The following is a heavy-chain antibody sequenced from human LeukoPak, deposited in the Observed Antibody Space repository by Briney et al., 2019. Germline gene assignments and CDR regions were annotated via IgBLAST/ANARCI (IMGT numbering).Heavy chain of an antibody. CDR2: IYSSGST. V-gene: IGHV4-4*08. CDR3: ARRAVAENYFDY. J-gene: IGHJ4*02. D-gene: IGHD6-19*01. CDR1: GGSITSYF. Sequence: SSETQSLTCTVSGGSITSYFWSWIRQPPGKGLECIGYIYSSGSTTYNPSLKSRVTISVDTSTNQFFLKLTSVTAADTAGYYCARRAVAENYFDYWGQGTLVTDSS.